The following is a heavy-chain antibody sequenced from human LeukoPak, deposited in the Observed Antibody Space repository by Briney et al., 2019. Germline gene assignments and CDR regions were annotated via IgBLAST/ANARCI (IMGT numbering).Heavy chain of an antibody. CDR1: GGSISSYY. D-gene: IGHD7-27*01. Sequence: PSETLSLTCTVSGGSISSYYWSWIRQPPGKGLEWIGYIYTSGSTNYNPSLKSRVTISVDTSKNQFSLKLSSVTAADTAVYYCARRTAPNWGLSWFDPWGQGTLVTVSS. CDR3: ARRTAPNWGLSWFDP. CDR2: IYTSGST. J-gene: IGHJ5*02. V-gene: IGHV4-4*09.